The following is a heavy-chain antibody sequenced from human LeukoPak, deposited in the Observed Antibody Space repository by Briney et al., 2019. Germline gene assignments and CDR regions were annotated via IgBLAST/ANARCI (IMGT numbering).Heavy chain of an antibody. J-gene: IGHJ4*02. CDR3: ARHFDHPTAYFDS. V-gene: IGHV4-30-2*03. D-gene: IGHD1-14*01. CDR2: IYSGGMA. CDR1: GGAISSGDYS. Sequence: PSETRSLTCTVTGGAISSGDYSWSWLRQPPGKGLEWIASIYSGGMAFYSPSLKSRLTTSADTSRNHFSLRLSSVTAADTALYFCARHFDHPTAYFDSWGQGSLVTVSS.